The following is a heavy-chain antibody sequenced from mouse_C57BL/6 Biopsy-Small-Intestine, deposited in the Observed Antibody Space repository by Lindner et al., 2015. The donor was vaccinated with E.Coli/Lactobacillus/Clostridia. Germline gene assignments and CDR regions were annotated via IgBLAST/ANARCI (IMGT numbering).Heavy chain of an antibody. J-gene: IGHJ4*01. CDR2: INPSDGST. CDR3: ARVDDSAH. V-gene: IGHV1-59*01. Sequence: SVKVSCKASGYTFTSYYMHWVRQAPGQGLEWMGVINPSDGSTSYAQKFQGRVTMIRDTSTSTVYMELSSLRSEDTAVFYCARVDDSAHWGQGTLVTVSS. CDR1: GYTFTSYY.